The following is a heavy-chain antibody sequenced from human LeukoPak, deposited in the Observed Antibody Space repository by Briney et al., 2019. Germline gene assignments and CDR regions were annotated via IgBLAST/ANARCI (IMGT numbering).Heavy chain of an antibody. D-gene: IGHD4-11*01. CDR1: GVTFSSYG. Sequence: PGGSLRLSCAASGVTFSSYGMHWVRQAPGKGLEWVAFIQFDGSNRYYADSVKGRFTISRDNSKNTLYLQMNTLRSEDTAVYYCATDGLTLQKYYFDYWGQGTLVTVSS. V-gene: IGHV3-30*02. CDR2: IQFDGSNR. CDR3: ATDGLTLQKYYFDY. J-gene: IGHJ4*02.